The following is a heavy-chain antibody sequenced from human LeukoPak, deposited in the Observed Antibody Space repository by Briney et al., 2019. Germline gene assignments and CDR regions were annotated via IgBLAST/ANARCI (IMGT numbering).Heavy chain of an antibody. J-gene: IGHJ1*01. V-gene: IGHV4-59*08. CDR2: IYYSGST. Sequence: RPSETLSLTCTVSGGSISSYYWSWIRQPPGKGLEWIGYIYYSGSTNYNPSLKSRVTISVDTSKNQFSLKLSSVTAADTAVYYCATSMTAGYFQHWGQGTLVTVSS. CDR1: GGSISSYY. D-gene: IGHD3-10*01. CDR3: ATSMTAGYFQH.